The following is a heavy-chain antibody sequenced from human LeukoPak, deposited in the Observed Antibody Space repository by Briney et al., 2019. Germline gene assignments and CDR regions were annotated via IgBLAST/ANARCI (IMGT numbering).Heavy chain of an antibody. D-gene: IGHD6-13*01. V-gene: IGHV3-23*01. J-gene: IGHJ4*02. CDR2: ISGSGGST. Sequence: GGYLRLSCAASGFTFSSYAMSWVRQAPGKGLEWVSAISGSGGSTYYADSVKGRFTISRDNSKNTLYLQMNSLRAEDTAVYYCAEGIAAAGPNYFDYWGQGTLVTVSS. CDR3: AEGIAAAGPNYFDY. CDR1: GFTFSSYA.